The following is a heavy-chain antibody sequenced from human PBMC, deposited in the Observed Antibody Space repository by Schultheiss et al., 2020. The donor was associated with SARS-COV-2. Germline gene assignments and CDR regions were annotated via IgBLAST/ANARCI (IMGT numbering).Heavy chain of an antibody. D-gene: IGHD3-3*01. J-gene: IGHJ5*02. CDR1: GDSVSSGDFY. CDR2: TYYSGDT. V-gene: IGHV4-30-4*01. Sequence: TLSLTCTVSGDSVSSGDFYCSWVRQPPGKGLEWIGYTYYSGDTHYNPSLKSRATISVDTAKNQFSLHLSSVTAADTAVYYCARYYYDGTGDNWFDPWGQGIQVTVSS. CDR3: ARYYYDGTGDNWFDP.